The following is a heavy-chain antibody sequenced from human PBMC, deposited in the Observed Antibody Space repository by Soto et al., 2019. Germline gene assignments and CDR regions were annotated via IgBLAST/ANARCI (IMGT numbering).Heavy chain of an antibody. CDR1: GFTFSSYA. CDR2: ISGSGDST. D-gene: IGHD2-8*01. V-gene: IGHV3-23*01. CDR3: AKVSLCTSGVCYSYRPQPPDY. J-gene: IGHJ4*02. Sequence: GSLRLSCASSGFTFSSYAMSWVRQAPGKGLELVSSISGSGDSTRYADSVKGRFTISRDNSKNTLYLQMNSLRAEDTAVYYCAKVSLCTSGVCYSYRPQPPDYWGQGTLVTVSS.